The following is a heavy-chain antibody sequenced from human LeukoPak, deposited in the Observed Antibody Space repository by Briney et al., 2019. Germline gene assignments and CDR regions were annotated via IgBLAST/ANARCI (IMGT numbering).Heavy chain of an antibody. D-gene: IGHD6-6*01. CDR1: GFTFSSYA. J-gene: IGHJ4*02. CDR2: ISSSSSYI. CDR3: AKDHEYSSSSPFNY. V-gene: IGHV3-21*04. Sequence: GGSLRLSCAASGFTFSSYAMHWVRQAPGKGLEWVSSISSSSSYIYYADSVKGRFTISRDNSKNTLYLQMNSLRAEDTAVYYCAKDHEYSSSSPFNYWGQGTLVTVSS.